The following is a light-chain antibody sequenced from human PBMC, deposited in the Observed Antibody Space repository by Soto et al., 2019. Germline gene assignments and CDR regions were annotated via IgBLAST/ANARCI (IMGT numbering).Light chain of an antibody. CDR1: TGAVTSGHY. CDR3: LLSYSGAYVV. Sequence: QTVVTQEPSLTVSPGGTVTLTCGSSTGAVTSGHYPYWFQQKPGQAPRTLIYDTSNKHSWTPARFSGSLLGGKAALTLSGAQPEDEAECYCLLSYSGAYVVFGGGTKHTVL. J-gene: IGLJ2*01. CDR2: DTS. V-gene: IGLV7-46*01.